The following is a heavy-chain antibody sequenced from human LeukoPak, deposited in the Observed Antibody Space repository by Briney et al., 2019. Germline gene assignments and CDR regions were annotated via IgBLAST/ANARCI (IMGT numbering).Heavy chain of an antibody. Sequence: ASVKVSCKASGYYFISYYMHWVRQAPGQGLEWMGIINPSGGSTSYAQKFQDRVTMTRDTSTSTVYMELSSLKSEDTAVYYCAREDVVLVDAVRYYYYGMDVWGQGTTVTVSS. D-gene: IGHD2-8*01. J-gene: IGHJ6*02. CDR2: INPSGGST. CDR1: GYYFISYY. V-gene: IGHV1-46*01. CDR3: AREDVVLVDAVRYYYYGMDV.